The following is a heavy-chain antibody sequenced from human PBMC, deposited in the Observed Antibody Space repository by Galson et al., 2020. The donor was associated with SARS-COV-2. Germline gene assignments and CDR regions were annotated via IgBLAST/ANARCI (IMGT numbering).Heavy chain of an antibody. CDR2: ISGSGGST. CDR1: GFTFSSYA. D-gene: IGHD2-21*02. V-gene: IGHV3-23*01. Sequence: GGSLRLSCAASGFTFSSYAMSWVRQAPGKGLEWVSAISGSGGSTYYADSVKGRFTISRDNSKNTLYLQMNSLRAEDTAVYYCAKDPVGRVVTAIFDYWGQGTLVTVSS. CDR3: AKDPVGRVVTAIFDY. J-gene: IGHJ4*02.